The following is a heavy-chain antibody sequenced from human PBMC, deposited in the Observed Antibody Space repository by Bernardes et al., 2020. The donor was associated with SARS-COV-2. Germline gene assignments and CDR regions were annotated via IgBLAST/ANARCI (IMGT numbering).Heavy chain of an antibody. D-gene: IGHD3-9*01. CDR1: GYSFPGYY. V-gene: IGHV1-2*06. CDR3: ASHGDILTGFYRDRSDY. J-gene: IGHJ4*02. Sequence: ASVKVSCKTSGYSFPGYYLHWVRQAPGQGLEWMGRINPNSGGTNYAQKFQGRVTMTRDTSISTAYMELSRLTSDDTAVYYCASHGDILTGFYRDRSDYWGQGTLVTVSS. CDR2: INPNSGGT.